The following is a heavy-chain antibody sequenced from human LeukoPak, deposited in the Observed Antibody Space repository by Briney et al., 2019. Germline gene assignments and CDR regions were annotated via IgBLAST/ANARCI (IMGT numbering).Heavy chain of an antibody. J-gene: IGHJ5*02. D-gene: IGHD1-26*01. CDR1: GFTFSSYA. CDR3: SINMSGSYWGSPTMFYVS. V-gene: IGHV3-30-3*01. Sequence: PGRSLTLSCAASGFTFSSYANHGLRQAPGRGGEWVKVISYDGSNKYYAHSVKGRLTIPRDNSKNTLYLQMNSQRADCAPVNYCSINMSGSYWGSPTMFYVSWGERTLVTVSS. CDR2: ISYDGSNK.